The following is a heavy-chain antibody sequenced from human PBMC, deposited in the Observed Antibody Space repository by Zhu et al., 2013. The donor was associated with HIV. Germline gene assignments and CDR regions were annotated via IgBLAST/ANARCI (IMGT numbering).Heavy chain of an antibody. D-gene: IGHD6-19*01. CDR3: VRDRRQWLTLEY. CDR2: INPNSGGT. V-gene: IGHV1-2*02. Sequence: QVQLVQSGAEVRKPGASVKVSCKASGYTFTGYYVHWVRQAPGQGLEWMGLINPNSGGTQYAQKFQGRVTMTRDTSITTAYMDLSRLRSDDTAVYYCVRDRRQWLTLEYWGLGTLVTVSS. J-gene: IGHJ4*02. CDR1: GYTFTGYY.